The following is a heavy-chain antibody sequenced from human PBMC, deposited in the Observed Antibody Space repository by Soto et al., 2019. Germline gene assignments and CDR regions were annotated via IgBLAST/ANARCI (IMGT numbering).Heavy chain of an antibody. CDR3: AAGGGLPRYY. V-gene: IGHV4-30-2*01. CDR1: GGSISSGGYS. CDR2: IYHSGST. Sequence: QLQLQESGSGLVKPSQTLSLTCAVSGGSISSGGYSWSWIRQPPGKGLEWIGYIYHSGSTYYNPSLKSRDTISVDRSKKQFSFKLISVTAADTAVSSCAAGGGLPRYYWGQGTLVTVSS. J-gene: IGHJ4*02. D-gene: IGHD5-12*01.